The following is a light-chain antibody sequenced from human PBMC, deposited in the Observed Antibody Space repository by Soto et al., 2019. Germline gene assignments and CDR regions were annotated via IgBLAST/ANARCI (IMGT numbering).Light chain of an antibody. CDR3: QQYYSTWT. V-gene: IGKV4-1*01. CDR2: WAS. Sequence: DIVLTQSPASLAVSLGERATINCKSSQSVLYSSSNKNYLAWYQQKPGQPPKLLIYWASTRESGVPDRFSGSGSGTDFTLTISSLQAEDVAVYHCQQYYSTWTFGQGTKVEIK. CDR1: QSVLYSSSNKNY. J-gene: IGKJ1*01.